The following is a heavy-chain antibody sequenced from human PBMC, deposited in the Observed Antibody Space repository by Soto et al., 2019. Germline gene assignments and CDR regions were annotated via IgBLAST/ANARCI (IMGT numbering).Heavy chain of an antibody. CDR2: MYWDGDK. D-gene: IGHD2-15*01. CDR3: AHKGGRGAGMDV. CDR1: GFSLSTSEVG. J-gene: IGHJ6*02. Sequence: QITLKESGPTLVNPTQTLTLTCIFSGFSLSTSEVGVAWIRQSPGKALEWLALMYWDGDKRYSPFLKSRLTITKDTSKNQVVLTMTNMDPVDTGTYYCAHKGGRGAGMDVWGQGTTVTVSS. V-gene: IGHV2-5*02.